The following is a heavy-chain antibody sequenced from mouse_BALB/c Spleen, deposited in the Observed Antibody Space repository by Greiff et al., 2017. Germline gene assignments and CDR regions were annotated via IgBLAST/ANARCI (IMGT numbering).Heavy chain of an antibody. CDR3: ARNFYRYDEYAMDY. Sequence: VKLVESGPGLVAPSQSLSITCTVSGFSLSRYSVHWVRQPPGKGLEWLGMIWGGGSTDYNSALKSRLSISKDNSKSQVFLKMNSLQTDDTAMYYCARNFYRYDEYAMDYWGQGTSVTVSS. CDR2: IWGGGST. CDR1: GFSLSRYS. J-gene: IGHJ4*01. V-gene: IGHV2-6-4*01. D-gene: IGHD2-14*01.